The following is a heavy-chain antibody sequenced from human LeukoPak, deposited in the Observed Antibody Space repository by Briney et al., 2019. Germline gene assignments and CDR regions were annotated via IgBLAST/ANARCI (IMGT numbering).Heavy chain of an antibody. D-gene: IGHD3-16*01. J-gene: IGHJ6*02. V-gene: IGHV3-7*01. CDR2: TNEDGSEK. CDR1: GFTFSYSW. CDR3: ATYTHWVAGDV. Sequence: GGSLRLSCAASGFTFSYSWMSWVRQAPGKGLEWVANTNEDGSEKDYVASVKGRFTISRDAARNSLYLQMGSLRAEDTAVYYCATYTHWVAGDVWGQGTTVTVSS.